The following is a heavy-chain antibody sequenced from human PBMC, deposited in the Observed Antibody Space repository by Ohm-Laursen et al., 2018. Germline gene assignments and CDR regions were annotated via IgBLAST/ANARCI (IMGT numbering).Heavy chain of an antibody. CDR2: ISSGGDTI. D-gene: IGHD1-26*01. V-gene: IGHV3-11*01. CDR3: ARERGYYFDY. Sequence: GSLRLSCAASGFTFSDYYITWIHQAPGKGLEWVSYISSGGDTIYYADSVKGRFTISRDNAKNSLYLQMNSLRAEDATVYYCARERGYYFDYWGQGTLVTVSS. J-gene: IGHJ4*02. CDR1: GFTFSDYY.